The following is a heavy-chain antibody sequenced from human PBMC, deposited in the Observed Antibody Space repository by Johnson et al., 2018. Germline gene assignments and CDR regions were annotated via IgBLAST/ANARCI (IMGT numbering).Heavy chain of an antibody. Sequence: VQLVESGGGLVKPGRSLRLSCTASGFTFGDYAMSWFRQAPGKGLEWVGFIRSKAYGGTTEYAASVKGRFTISRDDSKSIAYLQMNSLKTEDTAVYYCTRGNGELSPYYYYYMDVWGKGTTVTVSS. CDR3: TRGNGELSPYYYYYMDV. D-gene: IGHD3-10*01. CDR2: IRSKAYGGTT. J-gene: IGHJ6*03. V-gene: IGHV3-49*05. CDR1: GFTFGDYA.